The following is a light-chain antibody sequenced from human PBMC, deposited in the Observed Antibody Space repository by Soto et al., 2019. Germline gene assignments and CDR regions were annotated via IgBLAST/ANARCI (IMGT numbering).Light chain of an antibody. CDR2: EVS. J-gene: IGLJ1*01. Sequence: LTQPPSASGSPGQSVTISCTGTSSNVGGYNYVSWYQQHPGKAPKLMIYEVSERPSGVPDRFSGSKSSNTASLTVSGLQAEDEADYYCSSYAGSNNFVFGTGTKVTVL. CDR3: SSYAGSNNFV. V-gene: IGLV2-8*01. CDR1: SSNVGGYNY.